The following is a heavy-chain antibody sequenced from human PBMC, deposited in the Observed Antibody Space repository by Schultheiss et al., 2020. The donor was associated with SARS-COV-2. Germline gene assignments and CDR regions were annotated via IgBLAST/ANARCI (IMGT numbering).Heavy chain of an antibody. J-gene: IGHJ5*02. Sequence: SETLSLTCTVSGGSISSGGYYWSWIRQAPGKGLEWIGSIYYSGSTNYNPSLKSRVTISVDTSKNQFSLKLSSVTAADTAVYYCAKSRLPSVYGADQFDPWGQGTLVTVSS. CDR1: GGSISSGGYY. D-gene: IGHD5/OR15-5a*01. V-gene: IGHV4-39*07. CDR3: AKSRLPSVYGADQFDP. CDR2: IYYSGST.